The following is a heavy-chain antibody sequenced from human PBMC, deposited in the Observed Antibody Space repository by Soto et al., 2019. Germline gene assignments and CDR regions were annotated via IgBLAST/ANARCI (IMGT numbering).Heavy chain of an antibody. Sequence: GGSLRLSCAASGFNVSNAWMNWVRQAPGKGPEWVGRIESSPDGGTTEFAESVKGRFTITRDESKNTVFLQMNSLEIEDTAVYYCCTPLGIAARAPSVLGGNWGQGTLVTVSS. CDR2: IESSPDGGTT. J-gene: IGHJ4*02. D-gene: IGHD6-13*01. CDR3: CTPLGIAARAPSVLGGN. CDR1: GFNVSNAW. V-gene: IGHV3-15*07.